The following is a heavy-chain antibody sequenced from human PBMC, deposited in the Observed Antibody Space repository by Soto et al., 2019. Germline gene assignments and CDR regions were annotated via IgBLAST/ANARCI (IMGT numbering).Heavy chain of an antibody. CDR2: INGNADNS. V-gene: IGHV3-74*01. D-gene: IGHD6-19*01. CDR3: VRDFRGAVAGSEFDH. Sequence: EVQLAESGGGLVLTGGSLRLSCAASGFSFVSYWMHWVRQVPGEGLAWVSRINGNADNSDYADSVKGRFTISIDNAMNSLYLQMDSLRADDTGVYYCVRDFRGAVAGSEFDHWGQGTLVTVSS. J-gene: IGHJ4*02. CDR1: GFSFVSYW.